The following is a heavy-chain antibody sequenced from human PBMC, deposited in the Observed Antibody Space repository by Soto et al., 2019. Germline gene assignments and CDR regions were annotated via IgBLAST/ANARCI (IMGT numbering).Heavy chain of an antibody. J-gene: IGHJ5*02. CDR3: ARRHLAVAVSPWFDP. V-gene: IGHV2-26*01. CDR2: IESSGEK. D-gene: IGHD6-19*01. CDR1: GLSITDSEMG. Sequence: QVTLKESGPVLVKPTETLTLRCTVSGLSITDSEMGVSWIRQPPGRPLEWLAHIESSGEKSYRTFLKSRLAISKDTSKSQIVLTMTNMAPADTATYYCARRHLAVAVSPWFDPWGQGIPVTVSS.